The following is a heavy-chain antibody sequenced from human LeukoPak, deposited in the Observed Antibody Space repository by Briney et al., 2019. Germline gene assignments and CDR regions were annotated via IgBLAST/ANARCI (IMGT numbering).Heavy chain of an antibody. Sequence: TPSETLSLTCTVSGGSISSNSYYWGWIRQPPGKGLEWIGSIYYSGSTYYNPSLKSRVTISVDTSKNQFSLKLRSVTAADTAVYYCASYTDAFDIWGQGTMVTVSS. CDR2: IYYSGST. D-gene: IGHD3-16*01. J-gene: IGHJ3*02. CDR3: ASYTDAFDI. CDR1: GGSISSNSYY. V-gene: IGHV4-39*01.